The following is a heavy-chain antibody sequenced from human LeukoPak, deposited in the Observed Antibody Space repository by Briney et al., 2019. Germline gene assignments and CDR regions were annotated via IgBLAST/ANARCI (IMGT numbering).Heavy chain of an antibody. CDR1: GFTFDDYA. CDR3: AKGYYYDSSGYFDY. D-gene: IGHD3-22*01. V-gene: IGHV3-9*01. CDR2: ISWNSGSI. Sequence: GGSLRLSCAASGFTFDDYAMHWVRQAPGKGLEWVSGISWNSGSIGYADSVKGRFTISGDNAKNSLYLQMNSLRAEDTALYYCAKGYYYDSSGYFDYWGQGTLVTVSS. J-gene: IGHJ4*02.